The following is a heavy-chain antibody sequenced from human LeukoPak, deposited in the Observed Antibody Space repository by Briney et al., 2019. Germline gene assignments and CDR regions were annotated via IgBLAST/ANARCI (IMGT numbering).Heavy chain of an antibody. D-gene: IGHD2-21*02. CDR1: GVSISSYY. V-gene: IGHV4-59*08. J-gene: IGHJ4*02. Sequence: SETLSLTCTVSGVSISSYYWSWIRQPPGKGLEWIGYIYYSGSTNYNPSLKSRVTISVDTSKNQFSLKLSSVTAADTAVYYCARREVTNFDYWGQGTLVTVSS. CDR2: IYYSGST. CDR3: ARREVTNFDY.